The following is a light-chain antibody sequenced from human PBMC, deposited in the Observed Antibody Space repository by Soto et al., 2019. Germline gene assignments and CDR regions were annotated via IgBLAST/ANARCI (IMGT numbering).Light chain of an antibody. CDR1: QRISAF. Sequence: DIQMTQSPSSVSAFVGESVTITCHASQRISAFLNWYQHKPGKAPKLLIYDASILEAGVPSRFSGSGSGTDFTFTISSLQPEDVATYYCQKCDYLPIFGPGTTVDFK. CDR3: QKCDYLPI. J-gene: IGKJ3*01. V-gene: IGKV1-33*01. CDR2: DAS.